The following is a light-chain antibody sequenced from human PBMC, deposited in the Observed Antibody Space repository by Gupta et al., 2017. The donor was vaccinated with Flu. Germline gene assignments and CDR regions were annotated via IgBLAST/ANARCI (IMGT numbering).Light chain of an antibody. CDR2: AAS. V-gene: IGKV1-39*01. Sequence: DIQMTQSPSSLSASVGDRVTITCRASQNIDRYLNWYQQKAGKAPKLLIYAASTWHSGVPSRFSGTGDGTDFTLTISSLLPEDFAVYYCQQSHSRPVTFGGGTKVEIK. CDR1: QNIDRY. J-gene: IGKJ4*01. CDR3: QQSHSRPVT.